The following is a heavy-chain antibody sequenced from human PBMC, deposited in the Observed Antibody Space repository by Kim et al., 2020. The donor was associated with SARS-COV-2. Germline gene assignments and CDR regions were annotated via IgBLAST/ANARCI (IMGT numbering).Heavy chain of an antibody. D-gene: IGHD6-19*01. CDR1: GFTFSRRA. CDR3: AKDHPSSGWPTFDS. J-gene: IGHJ4*02. Sequence: GGSLRLSCAVSGFTFSRRAMSWVRQVPGKGLEWIASVNNNNPYYADSVKGRFTVSRDITKDTLYLQMNSLRADDTALYYCAKDHPSSGWPTFDSWGQGTLVAVST. CDR2: VNNNNP. V-gene: IGHV3-23*05.